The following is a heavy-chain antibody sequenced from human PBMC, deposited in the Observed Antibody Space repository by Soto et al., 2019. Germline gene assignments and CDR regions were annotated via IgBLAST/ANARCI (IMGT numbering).Heavy chain of an antibody. Sequence: EVQLLESGGDLVQPGGSLRLSCAASGLNFSDYAMTWVRQAPGKGLEWVSSVSNRGDITYYADSVKGRFTISRDNSKNKLFMHINSLRAEDTALYYCARGDRGGSGSPASYYYSGLDVWGQGTTVTVSS. V-gene: IGHV3-23*01. D-gene: IGHD3-10*01. CDR3: ARGDRGGSGSPASYYYSGLDV. CDR2: VSNRGDIT. CDR1: GLNFSDYA. J-gene: IGHJ6*02.